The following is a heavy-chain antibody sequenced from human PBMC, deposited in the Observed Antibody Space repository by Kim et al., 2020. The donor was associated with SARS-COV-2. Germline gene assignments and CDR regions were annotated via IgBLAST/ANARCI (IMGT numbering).Heavy chain of an antibody. J-gene: IGHJ4*02. D-gene: IGHD1-1*01. Sequence: SSRYNPSLKSRVRIAADTSKNQFSLRLTSMTAADTAQYFCARRVTGTIDYWGQGIRVTVSS. CDR2: SS. V-gene: IGHV4-34*01. CDR3: ARRVTGTIDY.